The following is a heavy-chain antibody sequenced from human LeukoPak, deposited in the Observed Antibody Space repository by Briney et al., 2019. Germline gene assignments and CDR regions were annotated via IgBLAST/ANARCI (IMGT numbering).Heavy chain of an antibody. V-gene: IGHV3-21*01. Sequence: GGSLRLSCAASGFTFSDYSMNWVRQAPGKGLEWVSSISSSSSYIYYADSVKGRFTISRDNAKNSLYLQMNSLRAEDTAVYYCARDLIDIVVVPAARLPEYYYYYYGMDVWGQGTTVTVSS. D-gene: IGHD2-2*01. CDR3: ARDLIDIVVVPAARLPEYYYYYYGMDV. CDR2: ISSSSSYI. CDR1: GFTFSDYS. J-gene: IGHJ6*02.